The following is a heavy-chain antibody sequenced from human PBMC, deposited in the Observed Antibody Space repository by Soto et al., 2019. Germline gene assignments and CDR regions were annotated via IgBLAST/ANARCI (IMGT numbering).Heavy chain of an antibody. CDR1: GGSISSSSYY. CDR2: IYYSGST. J-gene: IGHJ6*02. Sequence: QLQLQESGPGLVKPSETLSLTCTVSGGSISSSSYYWGWIRQPPGKGLEWIGSIYYSGSTYYNPSITSRVTISVDTSKNPVSLKLSSVTAADTPVYYCATPSYSSGMDVWGQGTTVTVSS. D-gene: IGHD5-18*01. CDR3: ATPSYSSGMDV. V-gene: IGHV4-39*01.